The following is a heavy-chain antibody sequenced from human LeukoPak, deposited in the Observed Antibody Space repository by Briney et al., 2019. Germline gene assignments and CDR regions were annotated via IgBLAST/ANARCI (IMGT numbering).Heavy chain of an antibody. Sequence: PSQTLSLTCSVSDDSIRGGSHCWNWIRQPAGKGLEWIGHIYTSGGTNYNPSLKSRLTISLDTSKNQISLKLSSVTAADTAVYYCAREVEHYYDSSINFDYWGQGTLVTVSS. J-gene: IGHJ4*02. V-gene: IGHV4-61*09. CDR1: DDSIRGGSHC. D-gene: IGHD3-22*01. CDR3: AREVEHYYDSSINFDY. CDR2: IYTSGGT.